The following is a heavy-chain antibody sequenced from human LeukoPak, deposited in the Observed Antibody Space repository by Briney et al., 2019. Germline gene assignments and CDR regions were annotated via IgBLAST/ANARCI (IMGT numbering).Heavy chain of an antibody. CDR1: GFTFSSYS. CDR2: ISSSSSYI. Sequence: PGGSLRLSCAASGFTFSSYSMNWVRQAPGKGLEWVSSISSSSSYIYYADSVKGRFTISRDNAKNSLYLQMSSLRAEDTAVYYCARVSPYCSGGSCYFRHEHRYYFDYWGQGTLVTVSS. D-gene: IGHD2-15*01. CDR3: ARVSPYCSGGSCYFRHEHRYYFDY. J-gene: IGHJ4*02. V-gene: IGHV3-21*01.